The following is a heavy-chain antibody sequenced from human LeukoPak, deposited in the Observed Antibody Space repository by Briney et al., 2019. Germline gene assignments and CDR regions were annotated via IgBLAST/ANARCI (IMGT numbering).Heavy chain of an antibody. Sequence: SETLSLTCTVSGGSISSYYWSWIRQPPGKGLEWIGEINHSGSTNYNPSLKSRVTISVDTSKNQFSLKLSSVTAADTAVYYCARQKGILWFGESQRWWFDPWGQGTLVTVSS. V-gene: IGHV4-34*01. D-gene: IGHD3-10*01. CDR3: ARQKGILWFGESQRWWFDP. CDR2: INHSGST. CDR1: GGSISSYY. J-gene: IGHJ5*02.